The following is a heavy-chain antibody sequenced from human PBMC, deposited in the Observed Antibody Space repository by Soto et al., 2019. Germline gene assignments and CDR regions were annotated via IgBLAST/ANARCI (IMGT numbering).Heavy chain of an antibody. D-gene: IGHD6-19*01. CDR2: ISHDGFSQ. J-gene: IGHJ5*01. Sequence: QVQLVESGGGVVQPGTSLRLSCVVSGFTLSNTGVHWVRQAPGKGLEWVAMISHDGFSQYDLDSVKGRFTISRDNSKNTVYLQMHSLRPEDTSVYYCAKDWGSSGWYNWFDSWGQGTLVTVSS. CDR1: GFTLSNTG. V-gene: IGHV3-30*18. CDR3: AKDWGSSGWYNWFDS.